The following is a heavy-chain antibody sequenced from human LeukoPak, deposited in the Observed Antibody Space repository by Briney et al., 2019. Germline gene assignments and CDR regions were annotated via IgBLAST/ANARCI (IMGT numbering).Heavy chain of an antibody. CDR3: ARVSTSGYDNHFDY. J-gene: IGHJ4*02. CDR2: IYYSGST. CDR1: GGSISSGDYY. D-gene: IGHD5-12*01. V-gene: IGHV4-30-4*01. Sequence: KPSQTLSLTCTVSGGSISSGDYYWSWIRQPPGKGLEWIGYIYYSGSTYYNPSLKSRVTISVDTSKNQFSLKLSSVTAADTAVYYCARVSTSGYDNHFDYWGQGTLVTVSS.